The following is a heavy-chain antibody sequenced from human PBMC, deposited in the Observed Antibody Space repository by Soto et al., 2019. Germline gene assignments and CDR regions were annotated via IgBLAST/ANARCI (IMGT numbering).Heavy chain of an antibody. CDR2: MNPKSGQK. J-gene: IGHJ5*02. V-gene: IGHV1-8*01. CDR1: GYTFTSYD. D-gene: IGHD5-18*01. Sequence: ASVKVSCKASGYTFTSYDINWVRQASGQGLEWLGWMNPKSGQKAYVEKFQGRVTMTASTSISTACMELSSLRSDDTAVYYCARDIGPALDWFGPWGQGTLVTVSS. CDR3: ARDIGPALDWFGP.